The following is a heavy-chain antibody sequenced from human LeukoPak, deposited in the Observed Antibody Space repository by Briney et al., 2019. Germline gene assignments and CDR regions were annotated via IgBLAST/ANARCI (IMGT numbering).Heavy chain of an antibody. CDR3: ARDSGRYCSSTSCYGSYYYYYYMDV. V-gene: IGHV1-2*02. D-gene: IGHD2-2*01. J-gene: IGHJ6*03. CDR1: GYTFTGYY. Sequence: ASVKVSCKASGYTFTGYYMHWVRQAPGQGLEWMGWIKPNSGGTNYAQKFQGRVTMTRDTSISTAYMELSRLRSDDTAVYYCARDSGRYCSSTSCYGSYYYYYYMDVWGKGTTVTVSS. CDR2: IKPNSGGT.